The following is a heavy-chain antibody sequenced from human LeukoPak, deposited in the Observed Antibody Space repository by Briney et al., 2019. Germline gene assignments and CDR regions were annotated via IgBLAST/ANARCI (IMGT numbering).Heavy chain of an antibody. V-gene: IGHV1-18*01. CDR1: GYTFTSYG. CDR3: ARLDIVSILFDS. Sequence: ASVKVSCKASGYTFTSYGINWVRQAPGQGLEWMGWISAYNGDTNYAQNVQGRVTMSRDTSTSTAYMELRSLRSDDTAVYYCARLDIVSILFDSWGQGTLVTVSS. CDR2: ISAYNGDT. J-gene: IGHJ4*02. D-gene: IGHD5/OR15-5a*01.